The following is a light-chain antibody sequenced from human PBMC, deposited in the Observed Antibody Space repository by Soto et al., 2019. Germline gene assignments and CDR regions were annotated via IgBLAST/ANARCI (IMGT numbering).Light chain of an antibody. Sequence: VLTQSPATLSLSPGDRATLSCRASQSVSSYLAWYQQKTGQAPRLLIYDESNRATGIPDRFSGSGSATDLTLTISRLEPEDFALYYCQQYGSSPITCGQGTRLEIK. CDR1: QSVSSY. CDR2: DES. J-gene: IGKJ5*01. CDR3: QQYGSSPIT. V-gene: IGKV3-20*01.